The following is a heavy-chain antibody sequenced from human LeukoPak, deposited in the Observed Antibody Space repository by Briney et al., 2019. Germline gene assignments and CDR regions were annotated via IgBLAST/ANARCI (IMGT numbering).Heavy chain of an antibody. CDR2: XXXAFGTA. CDR1: GDTPHSHA. J-gene: IGHJ4*02. Sequence: SVKVSCKSSGDTPHSHAISWVRQAPGQGLEXXXXXXXAFGTANYAQKFQGRVTITADKSTRTAYMEMGSLRSEDTAVYYCARDYNWNFANSSPFDYWGQGTLVTVSS. CDR3: ARDYNWNFANSSPFDY. V-gene: IGHV1-69*06. D-gene: IGHD1-7*01.